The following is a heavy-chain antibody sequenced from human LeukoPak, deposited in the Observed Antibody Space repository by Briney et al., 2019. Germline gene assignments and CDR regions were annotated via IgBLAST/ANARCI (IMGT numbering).Heavy chain of an antibody. CDR3: ARDTQTSDAFDV. CDR1: GFTFSSYS. D-gene: IGHD1-7*01. CDR2: ISSSSSYI. Sequence: PGGSLRLSCAASGFTFSSYSMNWVRQAPGKGLEWVSSISSSSSYIYYADSVKGRFTISRDNAKNSLYLQMNSLRAEDTAVYYCARDTQTSDAFDVWGQGTMVTVSS. V-gene: IGHV3-21*01. J-gene: IGHJ3*01.